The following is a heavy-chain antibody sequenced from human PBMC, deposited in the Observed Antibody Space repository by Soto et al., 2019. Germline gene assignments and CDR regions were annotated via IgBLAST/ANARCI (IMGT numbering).Heavy chain of an antibody. V-gene: IGHV3-23*01. CDR2: SSGSGVGT. CDR3: AKRGVVVPPGMPYPFDY. D-gene: IGHD2-2*01. J-gene: IGHJ4*02. Sequence: EVQGLESGGGLVQPGGSLRISCAASGFTFNIYAMSWVRHAPGKGLEWASGSSGSGVGTHYADSVKARFTISRDNAKNTAYLQMSSPRAEDTAVYYCAKRGVVVPPGMPYPFDYWGQGALVTVSS. CDR1: GFTFNIYA.